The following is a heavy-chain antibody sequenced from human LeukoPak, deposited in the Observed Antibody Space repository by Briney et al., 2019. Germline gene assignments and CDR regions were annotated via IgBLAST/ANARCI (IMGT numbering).Heavy chain of an antibody. CDR1: GFTFSSYW. CDR3: TRDQRIVGATTVDY. D-gene: IGHD1-26*01. Sequence: GGSLRLSCAASGFTFSSYWMSWVRQAPGKGLEWVANIKQDGSEKNYVDSVKGRFTISRDNAKNSLYLQMNSLRAEDTAVHYCTRDQRIVGATTVDYWGQGTLVTVSS. J-gene: IGHJ4*02. CDR2: IKQDGSEK. V-gene: IGHV3-7*01.